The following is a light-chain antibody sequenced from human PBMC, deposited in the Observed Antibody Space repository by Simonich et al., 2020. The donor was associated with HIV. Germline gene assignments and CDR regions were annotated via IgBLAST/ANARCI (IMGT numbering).Light chain of an antibody. V-gene: IGKV1-9*01. CDR3: QQLNSYPYT. CDR1: HGISSY. J-gene: IGKJ2*01. Sequence: DIQLTQSPSFLAASLGDSITINCPASHGISSYLAGYQQKPGKAPKLLCYAASTLQSGVPSRFSGSGSGTEFTLTISSLQPEDFATYYCQQLNSYPYTFGQGTKLEIK. CDR2: AAS.